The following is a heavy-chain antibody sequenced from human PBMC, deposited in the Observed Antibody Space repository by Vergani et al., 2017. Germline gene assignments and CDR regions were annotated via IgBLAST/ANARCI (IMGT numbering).Heavy chain of an antibody. V-gene: IGHV1-69*11. CDR3: ARYGSGSYYNFYMDV. CDR2: IIPILGTA. D-gene: IGHD3-10*01. CDR1: GGTFSSYA. Sequence: QVQLVQSGAEVKKPGSSVKVSCKASGGTFSSYAISWVRQAPGQGLEWMGGIIPILGTANYAQKFQGRVTITADESTSTAYMELSSLRSEDTAVYYCARYGSGSYYNFYMDVWGKGTTVTVSS. J-gene: IGHJ6*03.